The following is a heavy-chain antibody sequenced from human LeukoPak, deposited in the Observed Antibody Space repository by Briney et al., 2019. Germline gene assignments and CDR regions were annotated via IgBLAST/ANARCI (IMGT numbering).Heavy chain of an antibody. CDR3: ARDRISSSLGWFDP. Sequence: KASETLSLTCTVSGGSTSSGGYYGSWIRQPPGNGLEWIGYIYHSGSTSYHPSLKSRVTISVDRSKALFSLKLSSVTAADTAVYYCARDRISSSLGWFDPWGQGTLVTVSS. J-gene: IGHJ5*02. V-gene: IGHV4-30-2*01. CDR1: GGSTSSGGYY. CDR2: IYHSGST. D-gene: IGHD6-13*01.